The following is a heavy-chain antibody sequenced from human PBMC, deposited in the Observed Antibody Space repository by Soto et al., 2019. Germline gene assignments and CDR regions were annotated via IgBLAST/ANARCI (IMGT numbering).Heavy chain of an antibody. CDR3: ASTPKDWSTTRCDFYYGLDV. J-gene: IGHJ6*01. CDR1: GYSFTSYW. CDR2: IDPSDSYT. D-gene: IGHD2-2*01. Sequence: ESLKISCKSSGYSFTSYWITWVRQMPGKGLEWMGRIDPSDSYTNYSPSFQGHVTISADKSISTAYLQWSSLQASDTAMYYCASTPKDWSTTRCDFYYGLDVCGKGAKVTVSS. V-gene: IGHV5-10-1*01.